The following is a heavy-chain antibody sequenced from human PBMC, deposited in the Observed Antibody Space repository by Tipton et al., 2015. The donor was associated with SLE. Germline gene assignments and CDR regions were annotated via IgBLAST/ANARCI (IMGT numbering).Heavy chain of an antibody. CDR3: ARADDYGDRYYFDY. J-gene: IGHJ4*02. Sequence: SLRLSCAASGFTFSSYEMNWVRQAPGKGLEWVSYIISSGSTIYYADSVKGRFTISRDNAKNSLYLQMNSLRAEDTAVYYCARADDYGDRYYFDYWGQGTLVTVSS. V-gene: IGHV3-48*03. CDR2: IISSGSTI. D-gene: IGHD4-17*01. CDR1: GFTFSSYE.